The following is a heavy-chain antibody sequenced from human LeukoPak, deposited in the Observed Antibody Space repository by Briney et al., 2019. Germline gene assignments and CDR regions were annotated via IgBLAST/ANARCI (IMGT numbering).Heavy chain of an antibody. CDR3: AKGLTRGDY. CDR1: GFTFISYW. CDR2: VKQDGSEK. Sequence: GGSLRVSCAASGFTFISYWMSWVRQAPGKGLEWVANVKQDGSEKYYVDSVKGRFTISRDNAKNSLYLQMNSLRAEDTAVYYCAKGLTRGDYWGQGTLVTVS. D-gene: IGHD2-21*02. J-gene: IGHJ4*02. V-gene: IGHV3-7*01.